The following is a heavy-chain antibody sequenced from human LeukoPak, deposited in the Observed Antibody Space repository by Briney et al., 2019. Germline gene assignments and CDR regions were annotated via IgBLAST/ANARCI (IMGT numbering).Heavy chain of an antibody. J-gene: IGHJ4*02. D-gene: IGHD3-22*01. CDR1: GFTFSSHA. CDR2: ISGSGGST. V-gene: IGHV3-23*01. CDR3: AKDRPDYYDSSGLIDY. Sequence: GGSLRLSCAASGFTFSSHAMSWVRQAPGKGLEWVSAISGSGGSTYYADSVKGRFTISRDNSKNTLYLQMNSLRAEDTAVYYCAKDRPDYYDSSGLIDYWGQGTLVTVSS.